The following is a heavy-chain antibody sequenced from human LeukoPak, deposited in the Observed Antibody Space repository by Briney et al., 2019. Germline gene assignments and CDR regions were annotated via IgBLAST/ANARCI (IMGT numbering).Heavy chain of an antibody. CDR2: IYYSGST. Sequence: PSETLSLTCTVSGGSISSHYWSWIRQPPGKGLEWIGYIYYSGSTNCNPSLKSRVTISVDTSKNQFSLKLSSVTAADTAVYYCARGSSSRYYYDSSGYYLNYWGQGTLVTVSS. V-gene: IGHV4-59*11. D-gene: IGHD3-22*01. CDR3: ARGSSSRYYYDSSGYYLNY. J-gene: IGHJ4*02. CDR1: GGSISSHY.